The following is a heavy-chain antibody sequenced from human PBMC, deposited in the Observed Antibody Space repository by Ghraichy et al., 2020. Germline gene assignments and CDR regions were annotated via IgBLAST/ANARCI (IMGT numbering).Heavy chain of an antibody. CDR1: GGYISGHH. D-gene: IGHD1-26*01. V-gene: IGHV4-4*07. Sequence: SETLSLTCSVSGGYISGHHWSWIRQPAGKGLEWIGRVYRSGSTNYNPSLKSRVAMSVDASKNQFSVRLSSVTAADTAVYYCARGVNSGGIAYGLDVWGPGTTVTVSS. CDR3: ARGVNSGGIAYGLDV. J-gene: IGHJ6*02. CDR2: VYRSGST.